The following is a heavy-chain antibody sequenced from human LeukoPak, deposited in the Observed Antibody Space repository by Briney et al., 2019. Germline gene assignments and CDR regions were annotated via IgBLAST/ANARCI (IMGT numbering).Heavy chain of an antibody. J-gene: IGHJ4*02. D-gene: IGHD3-9*01. V-gene: IGHV3-48*03. CDR3: ARDLRYFDWLAHYFDY. CDR2: ISSSGSTI. CDR1: GFTFISYA. Sequence: GGSLRLSCAASGFTFISYAMSWVRQAPGRGLEWVSYISSSGSTIYYADSVKGRFTISRDNAKNSLYLQMNSLRAEDTAVYYCARDLRYFDWLAHYFDYWGQGTLVTVSS.